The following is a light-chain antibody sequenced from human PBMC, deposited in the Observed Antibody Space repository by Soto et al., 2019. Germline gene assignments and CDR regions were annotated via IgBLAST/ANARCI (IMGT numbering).Light chain of an antibody. Sequence: QSALTQPASVSGPPGQSITISCTGTSSDVGGYNYVSWYQQHPGKAPKLLIYSNNQRPSGVPDRFSGSKSGTSASLAISGLRSEDEADYYCAAWDDSLSGVVFGGGTKLTVL. CDR3: AAWDDSLSGVV. V-gene: IGLV1-47*02. CDR1: SSDVGGYNY. J-gene: IGLJ2*01. CDR2: SNN.